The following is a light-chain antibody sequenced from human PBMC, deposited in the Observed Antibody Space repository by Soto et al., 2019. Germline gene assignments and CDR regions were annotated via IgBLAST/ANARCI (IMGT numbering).Light chain of an antibody. Sequence: FVLTQSPGTLSLSPGERATPSCRASQTVRNNYLAWYQQKPGQAPRLLIYDASSRATGIPDRFSGGGSGTEFTLTISSLQSEDFAVYYCQQYNNWPPWTFGQGTKVDIK. CDR1: QTVRNNY. J-gene: IGKJ1*01. V-gene: IGKV3-20*01. CDR3: QQYNNWPPWT. CDR2: DAS.